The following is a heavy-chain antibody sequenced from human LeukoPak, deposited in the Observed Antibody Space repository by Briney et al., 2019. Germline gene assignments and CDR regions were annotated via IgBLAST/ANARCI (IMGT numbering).Heavy chain of an antibody. J-gene: IGHJ4*02. CDR3: ATLRGLRGSSSPFPFDY. V-gene: IGHV3-9*01. CDR2: ISWNSGSI. Sequence: PGRSLRLSCAASGFTFDDYAMHWVRQAPGKGLEWVSGISWNSGSIGYADSVKGRFTISRDNAKNSLYLQMNSLRAEDAAVYYCATLRGLRGSSSPFPFDYWGQGTLVTVSS. D-gene: IGHD6-13*01. CDR1: GFTFDDYA.